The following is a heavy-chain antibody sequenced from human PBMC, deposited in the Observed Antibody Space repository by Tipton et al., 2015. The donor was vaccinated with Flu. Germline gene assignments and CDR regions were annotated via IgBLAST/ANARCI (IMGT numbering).Heavy chain of an antibody. CDR1: GASISSYY. J-gene: IGHJ2*01. V-gene: IGHV4-59*01. CDR2: IYYSGIT. Sequence: LRLSCTVSGASISSYYWSWIRQPPGKGLEWIGYIYYSGITNYNPSLKSRVTISVDTSKNQFSLRLSSVTAADTAVYYCGAVTPGHWYFDLWGRGTLVTVSS. CDR3: GAVTPGHWYFDL. D-gene: IGHD4-17*01.